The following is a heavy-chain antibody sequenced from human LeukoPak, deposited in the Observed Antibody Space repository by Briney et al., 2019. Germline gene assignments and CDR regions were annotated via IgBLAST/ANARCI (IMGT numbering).Heavy chain of an antibody. CDR2: IYSGGTT. CDR3: ARDRVSTVHPIDY. Sequence: EPGGSLRLSCAVSGFRVSTKYMRWVRQAPGKGLEGGSVIYSGGTTYYADSVKGRFTISRDNSKNTLYLQMNSLRAEDTAVYYCARDRVSTVHPIDYWGQGTLVTVSS. CDR1: GFRVSTKY. J-gene: IGHJ4*02. V-gene: IGHV3-66*01. D-gene: IGHD6-6*01.